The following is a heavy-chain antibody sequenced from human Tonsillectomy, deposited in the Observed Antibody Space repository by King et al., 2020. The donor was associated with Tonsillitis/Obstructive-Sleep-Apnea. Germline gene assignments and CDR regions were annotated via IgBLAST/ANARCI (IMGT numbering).Heavy chain of an antibody. J-gene: IGHJ6*03. CDR3: ARRDDFWSGQSHYYYYMDV. Sequence: VQLQQWGAGLLKPSETLSLTCAVYGGSFSGYYWSGIRQPPGKGLEWIGEINHSGSTNYNPSLKSRVTISIDTSKNQFSLKLSSVTAADTAVYYCARRDDFWSGQSHYYYYMDVWGKGTTVTVSS. D-gene: IGHD3-3*01. V-gene: IGHV4-34*01. CDR2: INHSGST. CDR1: GGSFSGYY.